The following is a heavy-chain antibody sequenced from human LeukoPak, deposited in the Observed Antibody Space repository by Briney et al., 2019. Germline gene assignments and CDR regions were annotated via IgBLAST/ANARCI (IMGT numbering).Heavy chain of an antibody. CDR2: IYSRGST. D-gene: IGHD3-9*01. CDR3: ARGFDDYDVLLGYEY. CDR1: GGSINTYY. Sequence: SETLSLTCTVSGGSINTYYWGWIRQTPGKGLEWIGYIYSRGSTNYNPSLKSRVTISVDTSKNQFSLELTSVTAADTAVYYCARGFDDYDVLLGYEYWGQGILVTVSS. J-gene: IGHJ4*02. V-gene: IGHV4-59*01.